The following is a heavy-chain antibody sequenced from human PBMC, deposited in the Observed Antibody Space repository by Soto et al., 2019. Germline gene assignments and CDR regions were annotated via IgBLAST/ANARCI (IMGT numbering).Heavy chain of an antibody. CDR3: ARNSRATPYSSAWSGY. CDR2: ISGSGGTS. V-gene: IGHV3-23*01. Sequence: GGSLRLSCAASGFIFATYAMSWVRQAPGKGLEWVATISGSGGTSYYADSVKGRFTISRDSSKNTLYLQMNNMRAEDTAVYYCARNSRATPYSSAWSGYWGQGTLVTVSS. J-gene: IGHJ4*02. D-gene: IGHD6-19*01. CDR1: GFIFATYA.